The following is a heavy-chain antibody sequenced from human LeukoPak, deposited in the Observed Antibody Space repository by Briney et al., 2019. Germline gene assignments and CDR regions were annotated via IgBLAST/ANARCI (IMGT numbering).Heavy chain of an antibody. CDR2: ISGISDYK. CDR3: ARELALDY. V-gene: IGHV3-21*01. J-gene: IGHJ4*02. Sequence: GGSLRLSCAASGFPFSSFSMNWVRQIPGKGLEWVSSISGISDYKFYADSVKGRFTVSRDNVKNSLYLQMNSLRAEDTAAYYCARELALDYWGQGTLVTVSS. CDR1: GFPFSSFS. D-gene: IGHD2-15*01.